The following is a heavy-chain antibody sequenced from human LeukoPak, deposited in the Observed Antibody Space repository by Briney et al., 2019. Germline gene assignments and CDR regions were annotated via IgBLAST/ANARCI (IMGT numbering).Heavy chain of an antibody. D-gene: IGHD1-7*01. CDR3: ARGGELVDYFDY. Sequence: GGSLRLSCAASGFTFSSYWMSWVRQAPGKGQEGVANIKQDGSEKYYVDSVKGRFTISRDNAKNSLYLQMNSLRAEDTAVYYCARGGELVDYFDYWGQGTLVTVSS. J-gene: IGHJ4*02. V-gene: IGHV3-7*01. CDR2: IKQDGSEK. CDR1: GFTFSSYW.